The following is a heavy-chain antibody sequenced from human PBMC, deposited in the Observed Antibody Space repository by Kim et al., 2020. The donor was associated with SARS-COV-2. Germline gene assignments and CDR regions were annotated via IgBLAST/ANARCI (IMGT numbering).Heavy chain of an antibody. CDR2: IYYSGST. J-gene: IGHJ4*02. CDR3: GRIRGYIDY. CDR1: GGSLSSNY. V-gene: IGHV4-59*13. Sequence: SETLSLTCTVSGGSLSSNYWSWIRQPPGKALELIGYIYYSGSTNYNPSLKGRVTISVDTSKNQFSLKLSSVTTADTAIYFCGRIRGYIDYWGQGTLVTVSS. D-gene: IGHD3-10*01.